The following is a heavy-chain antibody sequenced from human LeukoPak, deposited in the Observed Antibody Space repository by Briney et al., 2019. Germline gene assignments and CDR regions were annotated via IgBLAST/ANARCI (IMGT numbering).Heavy chain of an antibody. V-gene: IGHV3-30*04. CDR1: GFTFSSYA. J-gene: IGHJ6*02. CDR3: ARPPLEWLSHGMDV. CDR2: ISYDGSNK. D-gene: IGHD3-3*01. Sequence: GGSLRLSCAASGFTFSSYAMHWVRQAPGKGLEWVAVISYDGSNKYYADSVKGRFTISRDNSKNTLYLQMNSLRAEDTAVHYCARPPLEWLSHGMDVWGQGTTVTVSS.